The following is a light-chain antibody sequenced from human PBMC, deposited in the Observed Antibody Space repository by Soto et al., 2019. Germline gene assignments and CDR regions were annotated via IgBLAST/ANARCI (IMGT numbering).Light chain of an antibody. Sequence: QSVLTQSSSASASLGSSVKLTCTLSSGHSSYIIAWHQQQPGKAPRYLMKLEGSGSYNKGSGVPDRFSGSSSGADRYLTISNLQLEDEADYYCGTWDSNTHTVFGGGTKVTVL. J-gene: IGLJ3*02. CDR1: SGHSSYI. CDR3: GTWDSNTHTV. CDR2: LEGSGSY. V-gene: IGLV4-60*02.